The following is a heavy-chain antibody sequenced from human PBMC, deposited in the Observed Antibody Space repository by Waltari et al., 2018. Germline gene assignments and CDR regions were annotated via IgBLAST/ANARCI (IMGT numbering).Heavy chain of an antibody. J-gene: IGHJ5*02. CDR1: GGSINSGSYY. V-gene: IGHV4-61*02. CDR2: VYTSGSI. CDR3: ARHKEDSSSSNNWFDP. Sequence: QVQLQESGPGLVKPSQTLSLTCTVSGGSINSGSYYWSWIRQPAGKGLEWIGRVYTSGSISYNPSLRSRVTMSLDTSKNQFSLKLSSATAADTAVYYCARHKEDSSSSNNWFDPWGQGTLVTVSS. D-gene: IGHD6-6*01.